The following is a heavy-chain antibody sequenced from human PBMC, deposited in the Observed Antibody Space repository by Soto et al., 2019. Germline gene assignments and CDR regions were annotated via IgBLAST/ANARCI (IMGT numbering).Heavy chain of an antibody. CDR3: AREEVPQWFSKGYYGLDV. D-gene: IGHD2-8*01. Sequence: SETLSLTCAVYGGSFSGYYWSWLRQPPGQALEWIGEINHSGSTTYNPSLTSRVTISVDTSKNQLSLRLSSVTAADTAVYYCAREEVPQWFSKGYYGLDVWGQGTTVTVSS. J-gene: IGHJ6*02. CDR1: GGSFSGYY. CDR2: INHSGST. V-gene: IGHV4-34*01.